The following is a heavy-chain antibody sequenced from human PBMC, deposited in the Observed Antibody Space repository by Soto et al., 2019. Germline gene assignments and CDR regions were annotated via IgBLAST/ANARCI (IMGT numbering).Heavy chain of an antibody. V-gene: IGHV4-31*03. J-gene: IGHJ5*02. Sequence: SVTLSLTCTVSGGSISSGGYYWIWIRQHPGKGLEWIGYIYYSGSTYYNPSLKSRVTISVATSKNQFSLKLSSVTAADTAVYYCVRDGTKTLGDWLDPWGQGISVTVSS. CDR1: GGSISSGGYY. D-gene: IGHD1-1*01. CDR3: VRDGTKTLGDWLDP. CDR2: IYYSGST.